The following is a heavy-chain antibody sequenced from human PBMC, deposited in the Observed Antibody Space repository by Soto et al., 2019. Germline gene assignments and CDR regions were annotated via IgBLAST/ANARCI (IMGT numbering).Heavy chain of an antibody. CDR3: ARDGVTTSVRSYFDL. Sequence: GGSLRLSCAASGFTFSSYGMHWVRQAPGKGLEWVAVIWYDGSNKYYADSVKGRFTISRDNSKNTLYLQMNSLRAEDTAVYYCARDGVTTSVRSYFDLWGRGTLVTVSS. J-gene: IGHJ2*01. CDR1: GFTFSSYG. CDR2: IWYDGSNK. D-gene: IGHD4-17*01. V-gene: IGHV3-33*01.